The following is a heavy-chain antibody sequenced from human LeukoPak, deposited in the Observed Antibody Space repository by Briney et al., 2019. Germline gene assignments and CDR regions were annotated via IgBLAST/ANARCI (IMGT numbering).Heavy chain of an antibody. Sequence: ASVKASCKASGYTFTSYDINWVPQATGQGLEWMGWMNPNSGNTGYAQKFQGRVTMTRNTSISTAYMELSSLRSEDTAVYYCARGPITIFGVVISNWGQGTLVTVSS. CDR3: ARGPITIFGVVISN. D-gene: IGHD3-3*01. CDR2: MNPNSGNT. J-gene: IGHJ4*02. V-gene: IGHV1-8*01. CDR1: GYTFTSYD.